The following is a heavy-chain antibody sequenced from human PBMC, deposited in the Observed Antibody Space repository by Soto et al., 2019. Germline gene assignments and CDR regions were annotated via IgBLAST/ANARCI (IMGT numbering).Heavy chain of an antibody. D-gene: IGHD2-21*01. CDR3: ARDCGGYTGTHWFAP. CDR2: IWYDGSNK. J-gene: IGHJ5*02. Sequence: GGSLRLSCAASGFTFGSYGMHWVRQAPGKGLEWVAVIWYDGSNKYYADSVKGRFTISRDNSKNTLYLQMNSLRAEDTAVYYCARDCGGYTGTHWFAPWGQGTLVTVSS. CDR1: GFTFGSYG. V-gene: IGHV3-33*01.